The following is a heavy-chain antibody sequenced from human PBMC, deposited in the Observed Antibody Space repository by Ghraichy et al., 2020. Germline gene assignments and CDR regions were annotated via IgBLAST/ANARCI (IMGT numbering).Heavy chain of an antibody. CDR2: ISSSSSTI. CDR3: ARVLRVGATVYYFDY. J-gene: IGHJ4*02. V-gene: IGHV3-11*01. Sequence: GGSLRLSCAASGFTFSDYNMSWIRQAPGKGLEWVSYISSSSSTIYYADSVKGRFTISRDNAKNSLYLQMNSLRAEDTAVYYCARVLRVGATVYYFDYWGQGTLVTVSS. D-gene: IGHD1-26*01. CDR1: GFTFSDYN.